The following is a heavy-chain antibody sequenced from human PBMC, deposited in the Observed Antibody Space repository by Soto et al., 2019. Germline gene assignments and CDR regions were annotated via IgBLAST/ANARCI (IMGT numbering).Heavy chain of an antibody. CDR1: GYTFTDYH. CDR2: INANNGGA. CDR3: AREGGSETLQPSYNWFDT. V-gene: IGHV1-2*02. Sequence: ASVKVSCKASGYTFTDYHIHWVRQAPGQGLEFMGWINANNGGAGSAQQFQGRVTVTRDTSITAVYMELSNLRSDDTAVYYCAREGGSETLQPSYNWFDTWGQGTLVTVSS. J-gene: IGHJ5*02. D-gene: IGHD6-25*01.